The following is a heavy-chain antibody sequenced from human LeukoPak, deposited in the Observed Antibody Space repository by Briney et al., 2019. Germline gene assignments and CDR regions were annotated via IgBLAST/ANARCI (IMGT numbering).Heavy chain of an antibody. CDR1: GYSFTSYW. Sequence: GESLKISCKGSGYSFTSYWIGWVRQMPGKGLEWMGIIYPGVSDTRYSPSFQGQVTISADKSISTAYLQWGSLKASDTAIYYCARHTRDFVDYWGQGTLVTVSS. J-gene: IGHJ4*02. D-gene: IGHD3-3*01. CDR2: IYPGVSDT. V-gene: IGHV5-51*01. CDR3: ARHTRDFVDY.